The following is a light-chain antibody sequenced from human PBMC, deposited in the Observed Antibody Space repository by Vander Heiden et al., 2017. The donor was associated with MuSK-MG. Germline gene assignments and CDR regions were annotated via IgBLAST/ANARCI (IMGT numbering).Light chain of an antibody. Sequence: QSALTQPASVSGSPGPSLTLSCTATSSDVGGNNYGSWYQQHPGKAPKLTIYDVSNRPSGVSKRFSGSKSGNTGSLTISGLQAEDEDDDYCSSYTSSSTRVVFGGGTKLTVL. V-gene: IGLV2-14*03. J-gene: IGLJ2*01. CDR2: DVS. CDR3: SSYTSSSTRVV. CDR1: SSDVGGNNY.